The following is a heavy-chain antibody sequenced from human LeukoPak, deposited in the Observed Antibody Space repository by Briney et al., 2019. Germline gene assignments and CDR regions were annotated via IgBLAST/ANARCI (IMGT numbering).Heavy chain of an antibody. Sequence: SETLSLTCTVSGGSISSSSYYWGWIRQPPGKGLEWIGSIYYSGSTYYNPSLKSRVTISVDTSKNQFSLKLSSVTAADTAVYYCARLDRVAVAGRLYYFDYWGQGTLVTVSS. CDR2: IYYSGST. D-gene: IGHD6-19*01. CDR1: GGSISSSSYY. CDR3: ARLDRVAVAGRLYYFDY. V-gene: IGHV4-39*01. J-gene: IGHJ4*02.